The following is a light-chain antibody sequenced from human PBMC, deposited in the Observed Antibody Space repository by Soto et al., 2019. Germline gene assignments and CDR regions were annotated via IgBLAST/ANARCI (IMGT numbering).Light chain of an antibody. Sequence: EIVLTQSPGTLSLSPGERATLSCRASQSVSSNYLAWYQQKPGQAPRLLIYGASSRATGIPDRFSGSGSGTDFTLTISRLEPGDFAVYYCQQYGNSPPYTFGRGTKLAL. CDR1: QSVSSNY. V-gene: IGKV3-20*01. CDR2: GAS. CDR3: QQYGNSPPYT. J-gene: IGKJ2*01.